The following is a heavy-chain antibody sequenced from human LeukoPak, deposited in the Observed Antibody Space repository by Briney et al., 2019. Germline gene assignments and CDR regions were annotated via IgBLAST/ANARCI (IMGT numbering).Heavy chain of an antibody. CDR3: ARDPRVAATRVDY. V-gene: IGHV1-18*01. CDR1: GYTFTSYG. J-gene: IGHJ4*02. Sequence: ASVKVSCKTSGYTFTSYGISWVRQAPGQGLEWMGWISAYNGDTNFAQKVQDRVTMTTDTSTSTAYMELRSLRSDDTAVYFCARDPRVAATRVDYWGQGTVVTVSS. CDR2: ISAYNGDT. D-gene: IGHD1-26*01.